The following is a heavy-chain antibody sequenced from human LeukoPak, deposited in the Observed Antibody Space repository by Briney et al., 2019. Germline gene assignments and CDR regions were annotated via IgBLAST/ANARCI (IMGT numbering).Heavy chain of an antibody. D-gene: IGHD3-10*01. CDR1: GVSISSYY. Sequence: SEALSLTCTVSGVSISSYYWSWIRQPPGKGLEWIGYIDYSGYTNYNPSLKSRVTISVDTSKNQCSLKLTSVTAADTAVYFCARGGYYGSGNDFRFDPWGQGTLVTVSS. CDR3: ARGGYYGSGNDFRFDP. J-gene: IGHJ5*02. CDR2: IDYSGYT. V-gene: IGHV4-59*13.